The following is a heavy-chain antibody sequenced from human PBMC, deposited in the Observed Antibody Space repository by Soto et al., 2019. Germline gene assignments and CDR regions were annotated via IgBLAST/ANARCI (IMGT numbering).Heavy chain of an antibody. Sequence: QVQLVQSGAEVKKPGSSVKVSCKASGGTFSSYAISWVRQAPGQGLEWMGGIIPIFGTANYAQKFQGRVTITADESTSTAYMELSSLRSEDTAVYYCAGGAVEQQIRQGLSPNYYYYSGMDVWGQGTTVTVSS. CDR3: AGGAVEQQIRQGLSPNYYYYSGMDV. V-gene: IGHV1-69*01. CDR1: GGTFSSYA. D-gene: IGHD6-13*01. CDR2: IIPIFGTA. J-gene: IGHJ6*02.